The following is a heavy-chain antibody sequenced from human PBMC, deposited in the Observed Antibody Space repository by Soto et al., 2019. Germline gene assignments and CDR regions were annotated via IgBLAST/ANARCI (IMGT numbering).Heavy chain of an antibody. J-gene: IGHJ6*02. CDR3: ASTQLLYYYGMDV. Sequence: LSLKSTVSGGSISCAGYYWICILHHPGKGLEWIGYIYYSGSTYYNPSLKSRVTISVDTSKNQFSLKLSSVTAADTAVYYCASTQLLYYYGMDVWGQGNTVTGSS. V-gene: IGHV4-31*03. D-gene: IGHD2-2*01. CDR1: GGSISCAGYY. CDR2: IYYSGST.